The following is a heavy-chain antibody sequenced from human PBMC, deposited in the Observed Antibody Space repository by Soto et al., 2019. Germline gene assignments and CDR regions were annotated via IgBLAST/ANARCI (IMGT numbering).Heavy chain of an antibody. D-gene: IGHD2-15*01. Sequence: GASVKVSCKASGGTFSSYAISWVRQAPGQGLEWMGGIIPIFGTANYAQKFQGRVTITADKSTSTAYMELSSLRSEDTAVYYCARDIYCSGGSCYPRTFDYWGQGTLVTVYS. CDR2: IIPIFGTA. J-gene: IGHJ4*02. CDR1: GGTFSSYA. CDR3: ARDIYCSGGSCYPRTFDY. V-gene: IGHV1-69*06.